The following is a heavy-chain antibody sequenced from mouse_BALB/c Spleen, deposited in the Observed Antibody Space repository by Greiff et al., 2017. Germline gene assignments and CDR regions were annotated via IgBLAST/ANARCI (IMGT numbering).Heavy chain of an antibody. CDR1: GYAFTNYL. Sequence: VQLVESGAELVRPGTSVKVSCKASGYAFTNYLIEWVKQRPGQGLEWIGVINPGSGGTNYNEKFKGKATLTADKSSSTAYMQLSSLTSDDSAVYFCARSYYGKRPPGFAYWGQGTLVTVSA. V-gene: IGHV1-54*03. CDR3: ARSYYGKRPPGFAY. CDR2: INPGSGGT. D-gene: IGHD1-1*01. J-gene: IGHJ3*01.